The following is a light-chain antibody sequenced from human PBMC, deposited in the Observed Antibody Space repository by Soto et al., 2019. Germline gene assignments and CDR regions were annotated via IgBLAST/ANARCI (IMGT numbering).Light chain of an antibody. J-gene: IGKJ5*01. CDR2: AAS. V-gene: IGKV1-39*01. Sequence: DIQMTQSPSSLSASVGDRVTITCRASQSISSYLNWYQQKPGKAPKLLIYAASSLQSGVPSRFSGSGSGTEFTLTIGSLQPDDVATYYCQQSYSVLSFGQGTRLEIK. CDR3: QQSYSVLS. CDR1: QSISSY.